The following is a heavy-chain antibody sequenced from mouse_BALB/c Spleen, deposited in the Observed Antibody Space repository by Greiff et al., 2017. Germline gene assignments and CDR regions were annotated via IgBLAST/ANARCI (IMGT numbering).Heavy chain of an antibody. Sequence: QVQLKQPGAELVRPGASVKLSCKASGYTFTSYWINWVKQRPGQGLEWIGNIYPSDSYTNYNQKFKDKATLTVDKSSSTAYMQLSSPTSEDSAVYYCTRDYYYGSPWFAYWGQGTLVTVSA. D-gene: IGHD1-1*01. J-gene: IGHJ3*01. CDR3: TRDYYYGSPWFAY. CDR2: IYPSDSYT. V-gene: IGHV1-69*02. CDR1: GYTFTSYW.